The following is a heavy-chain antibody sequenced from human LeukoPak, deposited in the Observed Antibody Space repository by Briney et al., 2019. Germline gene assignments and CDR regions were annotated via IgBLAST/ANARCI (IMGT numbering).Heavy chain of an antibody. Sequence: SVKVSCKASGYTFTNYPMNWVRQAPGQGLEWMGGIIPIFGTANYAQKFQGRVTITADESTSTAYMELSSLRSEDTAVYYCNIGEFTHPLNFDYWGQGTLVTVSS. D-gene: IGHD3-10*01. CDR2: IIPIFGTA. V-gene: IGHV1-69*13. CDR3: NIGEFTHPLNFDY. J-gene: IGHJ4*02. CDR1: GYTFTNYP.